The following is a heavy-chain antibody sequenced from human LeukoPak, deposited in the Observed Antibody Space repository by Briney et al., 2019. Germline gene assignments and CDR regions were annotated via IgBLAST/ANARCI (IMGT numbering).Heavy chain of an antibody. Sequence: GESLKISCKGSGYRFSTYWIGWVRQMPGKGLEWMGIIYPGDSDTRYSPSFQGQVIISADKSISTAYLQWSSLKASDAAMYYCARVAATHDFDYWGQGTLVTVSS. CDR3: ARVAATHDFDY. CDR2: IYPGDSDT. CDR1: GYRFSTYW. V-gene: IGHV5-51*01. J-gene: IGHJ4*02. D-gene: IGHD6-25*01.